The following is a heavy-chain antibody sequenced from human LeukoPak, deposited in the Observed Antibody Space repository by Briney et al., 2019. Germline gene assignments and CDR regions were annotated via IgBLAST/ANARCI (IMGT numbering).Heavy chain of an antibody. V-gene: IGHV3-48*03. CDR1: GFTFSSYE. CDR2: ISSSGSTI. Sequence: GGSLRLSCAASGFTFSSYEMNWVRQVPGKGLEWVSYISSSGSTIYYADSVKGRFTISRGNAKNSLCLQMNSLRVEDTAVYYCAGQSGYRYGQRGYWGQGALVTVSS. J-gene: IGHJ4*02. CDR3: AGQSGYRYGQRGY. D-gene: IGHD5-18*01.